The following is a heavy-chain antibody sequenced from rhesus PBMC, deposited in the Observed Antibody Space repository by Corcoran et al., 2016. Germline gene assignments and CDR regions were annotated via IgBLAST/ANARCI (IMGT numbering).Heavy chain of an antibody. V-gene: IGHV4-65*02. D-gene: IGHD3-34*01. CDR1: GGSLRRSTW. J-gene: IGHJ4*01. Sequence: VQLQESGPGLGKPSETLSLNCAVSGGSLRRSTWWNWMCQPPGEGLEWIGNSGGSSGSTYYNPSLKSRVTISKDTSKNQFSLKLSSVTAADTAVYYCARRWGDYYDEVFDYWGQGVLVTVSS. CDR2: SGGSSGST. CDR3: ARRWGDYYDEVFDY.